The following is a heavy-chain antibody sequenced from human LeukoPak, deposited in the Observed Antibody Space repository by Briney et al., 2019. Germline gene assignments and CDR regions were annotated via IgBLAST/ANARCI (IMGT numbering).Heavy chain of an antibody. J-gene: IGHJ4*02. CDR3: AAFGIAAAEDLFDY. CDR1: RYSFTSYY. D-gene: IGHD6-13*01. Sequence: ASVKDSSKPSRYSFTSYYIHCVPHTPEQGREWMGIINASGGSTSYAQKFQGRVTMTRATSTSAVYMELSSLRSEDTAVYYCAAFGIAAAEDLFDYWGQGTLVTVSS. V-gene: IGHV1-46*01. CDR2: INASGGST.